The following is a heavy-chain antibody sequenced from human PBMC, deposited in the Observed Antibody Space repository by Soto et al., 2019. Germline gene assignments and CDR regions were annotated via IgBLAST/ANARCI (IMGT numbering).Heavy chain of an antibody. V-gene: IGHV1-69*02. CDR1: GSTFSSYT. D-gene: IGHD2-21*02. CDR2: IIPVLTVT. J-gene: IGHJ6*01. Sequence: QVQLVQSGAEVRKPGSSVKVSCMASGSTFSSYTVNWVRQAPGKGLEWIGRIIPVLTVTDYARRFQGRVTITADRSAKAAYMELTSLTSEDTAVYYCARRRYCGTDCYKKCYYGMDVW. CDR3: ARRRYCGTDCYKKCYYGMDV.